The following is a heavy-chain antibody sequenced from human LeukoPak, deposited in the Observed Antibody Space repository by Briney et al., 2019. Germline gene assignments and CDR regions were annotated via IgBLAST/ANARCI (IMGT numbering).Heavy chain of an antibody. CDR1: GGSISSNC. J-gene: IGHJ4*02. Sequence: PSETLSLTCTVSGGSISSNCWSWIRQPPGKGLEWIGFIYYTGSTNYNPSLKSRVTISVDTSKTQFSLKLSSVTAADTAVYYCARSSCSGGSCYWYWGQGTLVTVSS. CDR3: ARSSCSGGSCYWY. V-gene: IGHV4-59*01. CDR2: IYYTGST. D-gene: IGHD2-15*01.